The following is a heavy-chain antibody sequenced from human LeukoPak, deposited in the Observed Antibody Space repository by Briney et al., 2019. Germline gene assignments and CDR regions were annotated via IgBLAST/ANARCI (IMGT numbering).Heavy chain of an antibody. CDR1: GFTFSSYS. J-gene: IGHJ4*02. V-gene: IGHV3-21*01. CDR2: ISSSSSYI. Sequence: PGGSLRLSCAASGFTFSSYSMNWVRQAPGKGLEWVSSISSSSSYIYYADSVKGRFTISRDNAKNSLYLQMNSLRAEDTAVYYCARDEFIAWLPFDYWGQGTLVTVSS. D-gene: IGHD5-24*01. CDR3: ARDEFIAWLPFDY.